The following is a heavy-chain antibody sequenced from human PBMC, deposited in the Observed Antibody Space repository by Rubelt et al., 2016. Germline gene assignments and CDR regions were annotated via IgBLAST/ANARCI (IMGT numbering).Heavy chain of an antibody. Sequence: GQLLESGGGLVQPGGSLRLSCAASGFTFSSYAMSWVRQAPGKGLEWVSVLSGSAGRTNNADSVKGRFIISRDKSKNTLFLQMNSLRVEDTAVYYCAKAGYTSGWFNWFDPWGQGTLVTVSS. CDR1: GFTFSSYA. D-gene: IGHD6-19*01. CDR2: LSGSAGRT. CDR3: AKAGYTSGWFNWFDP. V-gene: IGHV3-23*01. J-gene: IGHJ5*02.